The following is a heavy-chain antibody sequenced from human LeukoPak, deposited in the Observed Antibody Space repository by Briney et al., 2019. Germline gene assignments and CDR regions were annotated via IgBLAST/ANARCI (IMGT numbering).Heavy chain of an antibody. D-gene: IGHD5-24*01. CDR1: GGSISPYY. V-gene: IGHV4-59*01. Sequence: SETLSLTCTVSGGSISPYYWSWIRQPPGKGLEWIGYISYSGSTNYNPSLKSRVTISVDTSKNQFSLKLNSVTAADTAVYYCTRDRRDGYNYLDYWGQGTLVTVSS. CDR2: ISYSGST. CDR3: TRDRRDGYNYLDY. J-gene: IGHJ4*02.